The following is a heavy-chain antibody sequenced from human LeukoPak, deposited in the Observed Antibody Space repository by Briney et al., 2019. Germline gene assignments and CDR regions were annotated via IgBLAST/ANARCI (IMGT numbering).Heavy chain of an antibody. CDR1: VGSISSYY. D-gene: IGHD4-23*01. J-gene: IGHJ4*02. CDR3: ARAGGGGKLGDFDY. Sequence: SETLSLTCTVPVGSISSYYWSWIRQPPGKGLKWIGYIYYSGSTNYTPSLKSRVTISIDTSKYQFSLKLSSVTAADTAVYYCARAGGGGKLGDFDYWGQGTLVTVSS. CDR2: IYYSGST. V-gene: IGHV4-59*01.